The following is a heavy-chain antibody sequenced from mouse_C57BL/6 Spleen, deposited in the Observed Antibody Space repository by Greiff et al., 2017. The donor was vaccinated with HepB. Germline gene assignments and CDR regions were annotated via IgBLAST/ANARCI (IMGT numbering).Heavy chain of an antibody. J-gene: IGHJ4*01. CDR3: ARDGSSYDYYAMDY. CDR1: GYTFTSYW. Sequence: VQLQQPGAELVKPGASVKMSCKASGYTFTSYWITWVKQRPGQGLEWIGDIYPGSGSTNYNEKFKSKATLTVDTSSSTAYMQLSSLTSEDSAVYYCARDGSSYDYYAMDYWGQGTSVTVSS. V-gene: IGHV1-55*01. D-gene: IGHD1-1*01. CDR2: IYPGSGST.